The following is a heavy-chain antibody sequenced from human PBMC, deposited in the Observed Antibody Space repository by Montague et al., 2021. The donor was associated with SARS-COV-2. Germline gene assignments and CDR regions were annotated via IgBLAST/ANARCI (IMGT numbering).Heavy chain of an antibody. CDR1: GGSMRRYY. CDR2: IYYSGST. J-gene: IGHJ4*01. Sequence: SETLSLTCTISGGSMRRYYWTWIRQPPGKGLEWIGTIYYSGSTYYNPSLKSRLTISVDTSKNQFSLRVRSVTAADTAVYYCARHLFSYSDSGTLGYVDYWGHGTLVAVSS. V-gene: IGHV4-59*08. CDR3: ARHLFSYSDSGTLGYVDY. D-gene: IGHD3-10*01.